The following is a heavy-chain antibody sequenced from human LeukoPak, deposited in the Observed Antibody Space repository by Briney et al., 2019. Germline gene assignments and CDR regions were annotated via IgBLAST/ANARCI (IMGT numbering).Heavy chain of an antibody. V-gene: IGHV3-23*01. CDR3: VEGGAPSYYDGSGDAYFDY. D-gene: IGHD3-22*01. CDR2: ISGSGGRT. Sequence: GGSLRLSCAVSGFTFSNYGMHWVRQAPGKGLEWVSVISGSGGRTSYADSVKGRFTVSRDNSKNTLYLQMNSLRAEDTAVYFCVEGGAPSYYDGSGDAYFDYWGQGTLVTVSS. CDR1: GFTFSNYG. J-gene: IGHJ4*02.